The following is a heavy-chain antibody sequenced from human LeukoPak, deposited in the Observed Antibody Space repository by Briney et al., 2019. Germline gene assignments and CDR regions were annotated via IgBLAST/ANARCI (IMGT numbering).Heavy chain of an antibody. CDR3: ARVPRVAAAGTVRYGMDV. CDR2: INHSGST. J-gene: IGHJ6*02. V-gene: IGHV4-34*01. Sequence: PSETLSLTCTVSGGSINSYYWSWIRQPPGRGLEWIGEINHSGSTNYNPSLKSRVTISVDTSKNQFSLKLSSVTAADTAVYYCARVPRVAAAGTVRYGMDVWGQGTTVTVSS. D-gene: IGHD6-13*01. CDR1: GGSINSYY.